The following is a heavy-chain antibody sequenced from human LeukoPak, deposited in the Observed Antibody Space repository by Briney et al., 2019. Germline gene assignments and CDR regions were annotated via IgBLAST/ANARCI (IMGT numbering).Heavy chain of an antibody. D-gene: IGHD6-19*01. J-gene: IGHJ4*02. Sequence: GGSLRLSCAASGFIFSNYAMSWVRQVPGRGLEWVSTISSRGDSTYVADSVKGRFTISRDNSKNPLYLQMNTVRAEDTAVYYCVKGPRPDITVAHTVENGGQGTLVTVSS. CDR2: ISSRGDST. CDR3: VKGPRPDITVAHTVEN. V-gene: IGHV3-23*01. CDR1: GFIFSNYA.